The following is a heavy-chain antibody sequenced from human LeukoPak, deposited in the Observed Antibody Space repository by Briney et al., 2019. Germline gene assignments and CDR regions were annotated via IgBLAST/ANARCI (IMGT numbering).Heavy chain of an antibody. CDR1: GFTFSSYS. D-gene: IGHD3-22*01. CDR3: VRVSSDSSVGWFDP. Sequence: PGGSLRLSCAASGFTFSSYSMNWVRQAPGKGLEWVSFISSSGAYMYYAGSVKGRFTISRDNAKNSLYLQMNSLRVEDTAVFYCVRVSSDSSVGWFDPWGQGTLVTVSS. V-gene: IGHV3-21*01. J-gene: IGHJ5*02. CDR2: ISSSGAYM.